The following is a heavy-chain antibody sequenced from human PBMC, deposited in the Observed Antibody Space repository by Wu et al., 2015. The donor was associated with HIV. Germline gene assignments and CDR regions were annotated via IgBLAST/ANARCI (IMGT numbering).Heavy chain of an antibody. Sequence: QVQLVQSGAEVKKPGASVKVSCKASGNTVTDYYMHWVRQAPGQGLEWMGGIIPLFETANYAQKFQGRVTITTDEFTSTAYMELSSLTSEDTAIYFCAIVVVISGEDYWGQGTLVIVSS. CDR1: GNTVTDYY. V-gene: IGHV1-69*01. D-gene: IGHD3-22*01. CDR2: IIPLFETA. CDR3: AIVVVISGEDY. J-gene: IGHJ4*02.